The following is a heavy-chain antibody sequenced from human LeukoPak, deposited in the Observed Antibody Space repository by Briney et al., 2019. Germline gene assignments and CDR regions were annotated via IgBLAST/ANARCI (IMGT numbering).Heavy chain of an antibody. CDR2: ISTSGSTI. CDR1: GFTFSDYY. Sequence: GGSLRLSCAASGFTFSDYYMSWIRQAPGKGLEWVSYISTSGSTIYYADSVKGRFTISRDNAKNSLYLQMNSLRAEDTAVYYCARDRRDYDILAGYYSLVYRGQGTLVTVSS. J-gene: IGHJ4*02. CDR3: ARDRRDYDILAGYYSLVY. D-gene: IGHD3-9*01. V-gene: IGHV3-11*01.